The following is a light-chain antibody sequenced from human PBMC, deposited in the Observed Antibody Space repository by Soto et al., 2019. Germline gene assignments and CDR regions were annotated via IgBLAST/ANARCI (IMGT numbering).Light chain of an antibody. CDR2: AAY. CDR3: RQSYNTPYT. V-gene: IGKV1-39*01. Sequence: DIQLTQYPSSLSAAVGDRVTITCRSSQPISTFLNWYQHKPGTAPKLLIFAAYTLQSAVPSTFSGSGSGTDFTLTISRVQHEDFAAYFCRQSYNTPYTFARGTKLEIK. J-gene: IGKJ2*01. CDR1: QPISTF.